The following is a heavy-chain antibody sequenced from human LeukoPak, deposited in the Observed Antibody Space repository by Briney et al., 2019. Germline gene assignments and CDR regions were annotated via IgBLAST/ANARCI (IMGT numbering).Heavy chain of an antibody. J-gene: IGHJ4*02. D-gene: IGHD4-17*01. CDR2: IWYDRTNK. CDR3: ARGRLITVCSFYFGF. CDR1: GFTFSTYA. Sequence: GRSLSLSCVASGFTFSTYAMHWVRQAPGKGLEWVAVIWYDRTNKYYADSVKGRFTISRDNSKNTLYLQMSSLGGGGTGVYFCARGRLITVCSFYFGFWGQGTL. V-gene: IGHV3-33*01.